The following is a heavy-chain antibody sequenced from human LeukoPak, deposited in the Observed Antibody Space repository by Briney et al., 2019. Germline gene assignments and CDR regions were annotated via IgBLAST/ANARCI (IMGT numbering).Heavy chain of an antibody. D-gene: IGHD3-22*01. V-gene: IGHV3-30*01. CDR2: ISYDGSNK. J-gene: IGHJ4*02. Sequence: TGGSLRLSCAASGFTFSSYAMHWVRQAPGKGLEWVAVISYDGSNKYYADSVKGRFTISRDNSKDTLYLQMNSLRAEDTAVYYCIVFATSSGYYSRWGQGTLVTVSS. CDR3: IVFATSSGYYSR. CDR1: GFTFSSYA.